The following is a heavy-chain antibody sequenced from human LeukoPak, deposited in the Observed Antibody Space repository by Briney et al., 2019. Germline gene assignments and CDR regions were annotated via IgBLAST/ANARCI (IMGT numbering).Heavy chain of an antibody. CDR3: ARGIGSWYWDY. CDR1: GFTFSSYW. CDR2: IKQDGSEK. Sequence: PGGSLRLSCAASGFTFSSYWMGWVRQAPGKGLEWVANIKQDGSEKYYVDSVKGRFTIFRDNAKNSLYLQMNSLRAEDTAVYYCARGIGSWYWDYWGQGTLVTVSS. J-gene: IGHJ4*02. D-gene: IGHD6-13*01. V-gene: IGHV3-7*01.